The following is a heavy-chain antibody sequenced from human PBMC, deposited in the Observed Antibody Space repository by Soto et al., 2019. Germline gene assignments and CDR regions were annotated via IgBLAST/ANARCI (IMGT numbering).Heavy chain of an antibody. CDR2: ISYVGSNK. V-gene: IGHV3-30*18. CDR1: GFTFSSYG. CDR3: AKGSYSSSSYYYGMDV. J-gene: IGHJ6*02. Sequence: GGSLRLSCAASGFTFSSYGMHWVRQAPGEGLEWVAVISYVGSNKYYADSVKGRCTVSRDNSKNTLFLQMNSLRGEDTAVYYCAKGSYSSSSYYYGMDVWGQGTTVTVS. D-gene: IGHD6-6*01.